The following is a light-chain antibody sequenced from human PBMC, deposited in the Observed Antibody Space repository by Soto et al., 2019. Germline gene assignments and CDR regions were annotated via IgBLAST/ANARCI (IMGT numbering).Light chain of an antibody. CDR3: QQYGSSPFT. Sequence: EIVLTQSPGTLSLSPGERATLSCRASQSVSSSYLAWYQQKPGQAPRLLIYGASSRATGIPDRFSGSGSGTDFTLTSSRREPEDGAVYYCQQYGSSPFTFGPGTKVDIK. J-gene: IGKJ3*01. CDR1: QSVSSSY. V-gene: IGKV3-20*01. CDR2: GAS.